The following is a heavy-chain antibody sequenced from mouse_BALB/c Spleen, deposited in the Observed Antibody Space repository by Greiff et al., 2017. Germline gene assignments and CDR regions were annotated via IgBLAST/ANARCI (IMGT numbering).Heavy chain of an antibody. CDR2: ISSGSSTI. J-gene: IGHJ1*01. V-gene: IGHV5-17*02. CDR1: GFTFSSFV. Sequence: EVKLVESGGGLVQPGGSRKLSCAASGFTFSSFVMPWVRQAPEKGLEWVAYISSGSSTIYYADTVKGRFTISRDNPKNTLFMQMTSLRSEDSAMYYCARCGYSDWYFDVWGAGTTVTVSS. D-gene: IGHD2-2*01. CDR3: ARCGYSDWYFDV.